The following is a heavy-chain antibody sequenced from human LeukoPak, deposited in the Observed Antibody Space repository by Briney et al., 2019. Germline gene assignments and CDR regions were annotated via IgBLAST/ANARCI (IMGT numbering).Heavy chain of an antibody. CDR1: GGSFSGHY. J-gene: IGHJ5*02. Sequence: SSETLSLTCAVYGGSFSGHYWTWIRQPPGKGLEWIGEINHSGSTNYNPSLKSRVTISVDTSKNQFSLRLSSVTAADTAVYYCARWGTYASTSNWFDPWGQGTLVTVSS. V-gene: IGHV4-34*01. CDR3: ARWGTYASTSNWFDP. CDR2: INHSGST. D-gene: IGHD2-2*01.